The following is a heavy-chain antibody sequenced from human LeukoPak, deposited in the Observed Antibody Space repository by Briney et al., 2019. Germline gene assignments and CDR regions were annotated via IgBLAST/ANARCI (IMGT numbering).Heavy chain of an antibody. CDR1: GGSFSVYY. CDR2: INHSGST. V-gene: IGHV4-34*01. J-gene: IGHJ4*02. D-gene: IGHD3-10*01. Sequence: PSETLSLTCAVYGGSFSVYYWSGIRQPPGEGLEWSGEINHSGSTNYNPSLKSRVAISLDTSKNQFSLKLSSVTAAATAVYYCARGRARYYYGSGSSHRFDYWGQGTLVTVSS. CDR3: ARGRARYYYGSGSSHRFDY.